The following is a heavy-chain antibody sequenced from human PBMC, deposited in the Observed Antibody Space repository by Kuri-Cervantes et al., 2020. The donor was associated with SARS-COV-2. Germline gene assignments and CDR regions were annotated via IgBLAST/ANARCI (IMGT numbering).Heavy chain of an antibody. V-gene: IGHV1-8*02. CDR1: GYSFSTYD. J-gene: IGHJ4*02. CDR2: LNPDTGNT. CDR3: YCAPKEGFDS. Sequence: ASVKVSCKASGYSFSTYDINWVRQAAGQGLEWMGWLNPDTGNTGNAKKFQGRVTMTTDTSTSTVYMELSSLTSEDTAIYYCYCAPKEGFDSWGQGTLVTVSS. D-gene: IGHD2-21*01.